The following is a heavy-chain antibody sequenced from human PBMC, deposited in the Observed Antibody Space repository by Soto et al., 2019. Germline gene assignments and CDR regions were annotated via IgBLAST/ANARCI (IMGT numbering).Heavy chain of an antibody. J-gene: IGHJ5*02. CDR2: IYYSGST. D-gene: IGHD3-16*01. CDR1: GGSISSYY. V-gene: IGHV4-59*01. Sequence: ETLSLTCTVSGGSISSYYWSWIRQPPGKGLEWIGYIYYSGSTNYNPSLKSRVTISVDTSKNQFSLKLSSVTAADTAVYYCARDRRMGWFDPWGQGTLVTVSS. CDR3: ARDRRMGWFDP.